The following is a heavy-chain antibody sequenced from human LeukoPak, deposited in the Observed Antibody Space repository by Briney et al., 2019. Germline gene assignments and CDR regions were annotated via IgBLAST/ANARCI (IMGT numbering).Heavy chain of an antibody. CDR2: ISSSSDTK. CDR1: GFTFSTFP. V-gene: IGHV3-48*01. CDR3: ARGPGHGHYFDY. Sequence: PGGSLRLSCAASGFTFSTFPMNWVRQAPGTGLEWILYISSSSDTKYHSPSVGGRFTISRDNAKNSLYVQMNSLRAEDTAVYYCARGPGHGHYFDYWGQGTLLTVSS. D-gene: IGHD4-17*01. J-gene: IGHJ4*02.